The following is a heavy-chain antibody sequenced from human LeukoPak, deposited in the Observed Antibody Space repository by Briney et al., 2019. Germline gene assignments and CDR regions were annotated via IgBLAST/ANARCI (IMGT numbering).Heavy chain of an antibody. CDR1: GFTFSSHW. CDR2: VNSDGSRT. V-gene: IGHV3-74*01. J-gene: IGHJ6*02. Sequence: PGGSLRLSCVASGFTFSSHWMHWVRPAPGSGPVWVSRVNSDGSRTSYADSVKGRFTISRDNAKNTLYLQMNSLRAADMAVYYCARERQYDMDVWGQGTTVTVSS. CDR3: ARERQYDMDV.